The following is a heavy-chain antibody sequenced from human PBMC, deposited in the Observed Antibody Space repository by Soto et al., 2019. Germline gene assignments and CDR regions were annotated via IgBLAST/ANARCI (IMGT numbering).Heavy chain of an antibody. V-gene: IGHV1-46*03. CDR2: INPSGGST. CDR3: ARASHPPYDYGDYGFHDI. D-gene: IGHD4-17*01. Sequence: ASVEVSWKASGYTLTSYYMHWVRQAPGQGLEWMGIINPSGGSTSYAQKFQGRVTMTRDTSTSTVYMELSSLRSEDTAVYYCARASHPPYDYGDYGFHDIWGQGTMVTVSS. CDR1: GYTLTSYY. J-gene: IGHJ3*02.